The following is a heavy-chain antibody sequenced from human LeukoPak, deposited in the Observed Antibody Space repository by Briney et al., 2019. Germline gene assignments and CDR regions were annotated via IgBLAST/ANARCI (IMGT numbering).Heavy chain of an antibody. CDR3: AREEAVAGKSFDY. CDR1: GYTFTGYY. D-gene: IGHD6-19*01. J-gene: IGHJ4*02. Sequence: ASVKVSCKASGYTFTGYYMHWVRQAPGQGLEWMGWINPNSGGTNYAQKSQGRVTMTRDTSISTAYMELSRLRSDDTAAYYCAREEAVAGKSFDYWGQGTLVTVSS. V-gene: IGHV1-2*02. CDR2: INPNSGGT.